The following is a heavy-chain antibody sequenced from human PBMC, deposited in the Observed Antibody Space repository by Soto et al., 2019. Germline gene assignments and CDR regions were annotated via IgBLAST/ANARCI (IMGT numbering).Heavy chain of an antibody. Sequence: EVQLVESGGGLVQPGGSLRLSCAVSGFTFGTYWMHWVRQGPGKGLVWVSRIHSDGTSTNYADYVKGRFSISRDNAKNTLYLQMNSLRVEDTAVYYCALAVGDTFDFWGQGTLVTVSS. CDR3: ALAVGDTFDF. D-gene: IGHD2-15*01. CDR2: IHSDGTST. J-gene: IGHJ4*02. CDR1: GFTFGTYW. V-gene: IGHV3-74*01.